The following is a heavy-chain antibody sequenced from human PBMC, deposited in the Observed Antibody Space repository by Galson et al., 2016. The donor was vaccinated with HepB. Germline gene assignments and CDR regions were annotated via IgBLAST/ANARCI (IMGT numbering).Heavy chain of an antibody. CDR3: VKVGTLRDFFYYMDV. Sequence: SLRLSCAASGFMFSTYAVHWVRQAPGKGLEYVSGISRNGGSTYYADSVKGRLTISRDNSKNMLFLQMSGLRAEDTAVYYCVKVGTLRDFFYYMDVWGKGTTVTVSS. D-gene: IGHD1-7*01. V-gene: IGHV3-64D*06. CDR1: GFMFSTYA. J-gene: IGHJ6*03. CDR2: ISRNGGST.